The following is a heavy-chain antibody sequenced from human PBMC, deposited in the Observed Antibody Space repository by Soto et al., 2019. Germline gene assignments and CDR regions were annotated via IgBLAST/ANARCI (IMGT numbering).Heavy chain of an antibody. J-gene: IGHJ6*04. CDR2: IYYSGST. CDR1: GGSISSSSYY. CDR3: AGIRPICGMDV. V-gene: IGHV4-39*01. Sequence: SATLSLACTVSGGSISSSSYYWGWIRQPPGKGLEWIGSIYYSGSTYYNPSLKSRVTISVDKSKNQFSLKLSSVTAADTSVYYCAGIRPICGMDVWGEGTTDNVSS.